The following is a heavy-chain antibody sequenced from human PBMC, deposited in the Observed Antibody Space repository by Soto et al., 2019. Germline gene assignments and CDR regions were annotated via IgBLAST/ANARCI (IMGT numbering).Heavy chain of an antibody. J-gene: IGHJ6*02. CDR2: ISSSSSTI. V-gene: IGHV3-48*02. D-gene: IGHD2-8*02. CDR3: ARDRGMTGGTPPNYYYYYGMDV. Sequence: EVQLVESGGGLVQPGGSLRLSCAASGFTFSSYSMNWVRQAPGKGLEWVSYISSSSSTIYYADSVKGRFTISRDNAKNSLYLQMNSLRDEDTAVYYCARDRGMTGGTPPNYYYYYGMDVWGQGTTVTVSS. CDR1: GFTFSSYS.